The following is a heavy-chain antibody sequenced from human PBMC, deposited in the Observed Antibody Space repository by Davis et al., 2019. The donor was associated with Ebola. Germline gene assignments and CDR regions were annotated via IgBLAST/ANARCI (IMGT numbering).Heavy chain of an antibody. J-gene: IGHJ4*02. D-gene: IGHD3-10*01. Sequence: PGGSLRLSCSASGFTFSSYAMHWVRQAPGKGLEYVSAISSNGGSTYYADSVKGRFTISRDNSKNTLYLQMSSLRAEDTAVYYCVKAYYGSGSSSPEPLFGYWGQGTLVTVSS. CDR2: ISSNGGST. CDR1: GFTFSSYA. CDR3: VKAYYGSGSSSPEPLFGY. V-gene: IGHV3-64D*06.